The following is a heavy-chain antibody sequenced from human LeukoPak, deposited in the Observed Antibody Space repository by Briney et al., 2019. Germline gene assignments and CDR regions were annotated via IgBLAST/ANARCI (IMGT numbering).Heavy chain of an antibody. V-gene: IGHV3-64*01. CDR1: GFTFSSYA. CDR3: ARAGYFPGAFDI. CDR2: ISSNGGST. J-gene: IGHJ3*02. D-gene: IGHD2/OR15-2a*01. Sequence: GGSLRLSCATSGFTFSSYAMHWVRQAPGKGLEYVSAISSNGGSTYYANSVKGRFTISRDNSRNTLYLQMGSLRAEDMAVYYCARAGYFPGAFDIWGQGTMVTVSS.